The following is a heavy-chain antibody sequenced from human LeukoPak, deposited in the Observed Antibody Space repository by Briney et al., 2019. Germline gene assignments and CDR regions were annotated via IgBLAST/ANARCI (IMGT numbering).Heavy chain of an antibody. D-gene: IGHD6-13*01. J-gene: IGHJ4*02. CDR2: IIAYNGNT. CDR1: AYTFTNYR. V-gene: IGHV1-18*01. CDR3: ARDQSLVAYSSTWFDY. Sequence: SVHVSCKTSAYTFTNYRISWVRQAPGQGLEWMGWIIAYNGNTDYAQNLQGRVTLTTDTSTTTAHMELRSLGSDDTAVYYCARDQSLVAYSSTWFDYWGQGTLVTVSS.